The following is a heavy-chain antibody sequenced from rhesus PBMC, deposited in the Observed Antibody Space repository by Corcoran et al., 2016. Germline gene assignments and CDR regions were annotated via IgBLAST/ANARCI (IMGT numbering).Heavy chain of an antibody. V-gene: IGHV4S11*01. CDR3: ARQGSYLDY. CDR2: IYGSGSST. J-gene: IGHJ4*01. CDR1: GGSISSNY. D-gene: IGHD1-44*02. Sequence: QVQLQESGPGLVKPLETLSLTCAVSGGSISSNYWSWIRQAPGKGLEWIGYIYGSGSSTNYNPSLKSRVTLSVDTSKNQLSLKLGSVTAADTAVYYCARQGSYLDYWGQGVLVTVSS.